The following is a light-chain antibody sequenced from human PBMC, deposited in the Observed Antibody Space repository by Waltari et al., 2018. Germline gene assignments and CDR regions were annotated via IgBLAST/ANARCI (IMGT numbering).Light chain of an antibody. J-gene: IGLJ3*02. CDR1: SSNIGAGHD. CDR2: GNN. CDR3: QSFDSNVRGGVV. Sequence: QSILTQPTSVSGAPGQRVTISCTGSSSNIGAGHDVHWYQAFPGTAPKLLIYGNNDRPSGVPARFSGSKSGSSASLAINGLQAEDEADYYCQSFDSNVRGGVVFGGGTKVTVL. V-gene: IGLV1-40*01.